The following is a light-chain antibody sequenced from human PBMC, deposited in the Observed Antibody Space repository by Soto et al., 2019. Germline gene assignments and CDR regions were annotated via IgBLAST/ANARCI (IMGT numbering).Light chain of an antibody. Sequence: QPVLTQPPSASGSPGQSVTISCTGTSSDVGGYNYVSWYQQHPGKAPKLIIYEVDKRPSGVPDRFSGSKSGNTASLTVSGLQAEDEANYYCCSYAGSNRVLFGGGTKLTVL. V-gene: IGLV2-8*01. CDR2: EVD. CDR1: SSDVGGYNY. J-gene: IGLJ2*01. CDR3: CSYAGSNRVL.